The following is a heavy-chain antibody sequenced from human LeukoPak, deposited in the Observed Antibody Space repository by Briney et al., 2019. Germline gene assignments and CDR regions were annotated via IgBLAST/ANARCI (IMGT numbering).Heavy chain of an antibody. D-gene: IGHD6-19*01. V-gene: IGHV3-48*03. CDR1: EFTFSTYE. CDR3: ARDHQRLTFFDY. CDR2: ISSSGSTI. J-gene: IGHJ4*02. Sequence: GGSLRLSCAASEFTFSTYEMNWVRQAPGKGLEWLSYISSSGSTIYYADSAKGRFTISRDNAKNSLYLQMNSLRAEDTAVYYCARDHQRLTFFDYWGQGTLVTVSP.